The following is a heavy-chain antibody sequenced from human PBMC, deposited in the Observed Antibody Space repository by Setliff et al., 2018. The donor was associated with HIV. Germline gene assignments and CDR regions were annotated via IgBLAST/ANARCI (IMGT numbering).Heavy chain of an antibody. D-gene: IGHD3-22*01. Sequence: PGGSLRLSCAASGFTFSHYAMHWVRQAPGKGLEWVSSMSSRRPYIYYADSVKGRFIASTDNAKNSLFLQMNSLKAEDTAVYYCARAYNVYDYRFDSSGYDYWGQGTLVTVSS. J-gene: IGHJ4*02. V-gene: IGHV3-21*04. CDR2: MSSRRPYI. CDR1: GFTFSHYA. CDR3: ARAYNVYDYRFDSSGYDY.